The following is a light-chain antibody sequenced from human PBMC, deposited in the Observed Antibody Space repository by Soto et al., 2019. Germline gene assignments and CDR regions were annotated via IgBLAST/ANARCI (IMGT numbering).Light chain of an antibody. J-gene: IGLJ2*01. CDR1: SSDVGAYNY. V-gene: IGLV2-14*01. Sequence: QSVLTQPASVSGSPGQSITISCTGTSSDVGAYNYVSWYQQHPGKAPKLMIYDVSNRPSGVSNRFSGSKSGNTASLTISGLQAEDEADYYCSSYTRSRDVLFGGGTKLTVL. CDR2: DVS. CDR3: SSYTRSRDVL.